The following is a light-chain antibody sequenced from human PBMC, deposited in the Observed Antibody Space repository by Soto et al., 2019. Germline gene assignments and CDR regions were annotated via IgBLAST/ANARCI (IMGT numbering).Light chain of an antibody. CDR2: GAS. V-gene: IGKV3-15*01. J-gene: IGKJ4*01. CDR3: QHYNKLPLT. Sequence: EIVLTQSPATLSVSPGERATLSCRASQSVSSNLAWYQQKPGQAPRLVIYGASTRATGIPARFSGSGSGTELTLTISRLQSEDFAVYYCQHYNKLPLTFGGGAKVEIK. CDR1: QSVSSN.